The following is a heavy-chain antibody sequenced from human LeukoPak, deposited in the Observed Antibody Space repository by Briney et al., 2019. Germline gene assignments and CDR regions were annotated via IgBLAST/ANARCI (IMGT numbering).Heavy chain of an antibody. Sequence: PSETLSLTCTVSGGSISSSSYYWGWIRQPPGKGLEWIGSIYYSGSTNYNPSLKSRVTISVDTSKNQFSLKLSSVTAADTAVYYCARTRTSSRYSSGYYRCYFDYWGQGTLVTVSS. V-gene: IGHV4-39*07. CDR1: GGSISSSSYY. J-gene: IGHJ4*02. D-gene: IGHD3-22*01. CDR3: ARTRTSSRYSSGYYRCYFDY. CDR2: IYYSGST.